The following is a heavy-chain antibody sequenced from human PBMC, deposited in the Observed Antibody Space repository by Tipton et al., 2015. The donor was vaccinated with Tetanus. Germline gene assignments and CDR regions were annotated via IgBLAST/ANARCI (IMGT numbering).Heavy chain of an antibody. CDR3: ARPSGNGWFHDDS. J-gene: IGHJ4*02. CDR2: IKEDASQK. Sequence: SLRLSCTASGFVFSSAFMSWVRQAPGKGLEWVANIKEDASQKFYVDSVRGRFTISRDNAKNSLFLQMDSLRVEDTAVYYCARPSGNGWFHDDSWGQGTLVIVSS. V-gene: IGHV3-7*01. CDR1: GFVFSSAF. D-gene: IGHD6-19*01.